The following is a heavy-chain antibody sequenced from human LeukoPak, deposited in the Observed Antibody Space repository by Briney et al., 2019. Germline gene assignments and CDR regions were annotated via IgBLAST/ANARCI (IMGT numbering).Heavy chain of an antibody. J-gene: IGHJ3*01. Sequence: SETLSLTCNVSGGSISSYYWSWIRQPAGKGLEWIGRIFGSGSTIYNPSLKSRVSMSVDTSKNQFSLKLTSVTAADTAVYYCARDLSPRVGNSSGHSLWGQGTMVTVSS. CDR3: ARDLSPRVGNSSGHSL. CDR2: IFGSGST. CDR1: GGSISSYY. V-gene: IGHV4-4*07. D-gene: IGHD3-22*01.